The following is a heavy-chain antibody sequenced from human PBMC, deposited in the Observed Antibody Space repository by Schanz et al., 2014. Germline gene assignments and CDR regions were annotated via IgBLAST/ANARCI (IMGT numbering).Heavy chain of an antibody. V-gene: IGHV3-30*18. CDR3: TKGLLPVRALADVFDV. D-gene: IGHD2-21*01. Sequence: QGQLVESGGGVVQPGRSLRLSCAASGFTFRSYGMHWVRQAPGKGLEWVAVLSSDESRKFYADSEKGRFTISRDNSKNILTMQMSSLRAEDTALDYCTKGLLPVRALADVFDVWGQGTMVTVSP. CDR2: LSSDESRK. J-gene: IGHJ3*01. CDR1: GFTFRSYG.